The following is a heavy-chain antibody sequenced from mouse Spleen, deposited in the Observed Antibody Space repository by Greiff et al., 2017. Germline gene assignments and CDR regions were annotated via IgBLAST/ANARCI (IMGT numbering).Heavy chain of an antibody. V-gene: IGHV1-19*01. CDR1: GYTFTDYY. D-gene: IGHD1-1*01. J-gene: IGHJ1*01. CDR2: INPYNGGT. CDR3: ARKRVLRGGYFDV. Sequence: VQLQQSGPVLVKPGASVKMSCKASGYTFTDYYMNWVKQSHGKSLEWIGVINPYNGGTSYNQKFKGKATLTVDKSSSTAYMELNSLTSEDSAVYYCARKRVLRGGYFDVWGAGTTVTVSS.